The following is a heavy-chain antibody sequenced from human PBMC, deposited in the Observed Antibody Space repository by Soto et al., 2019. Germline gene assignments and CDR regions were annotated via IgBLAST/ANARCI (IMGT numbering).Heavy chain of an antibody. J-gene: IGHJ4*02. CDR3: GRVMIGTSRHTDSDY. Sequence: SETLSLTCSVSGASISSRDYYWGWIRQTPGKGLEWIGNIDYNGVTYYNPSLKSRVTVSKDTSKNQFSLKVASVTAADTASYYCGRVMIGTSRHTDSDYWGQGTQVTVSS. D-gene: IGHD2-2*01. CDR1: GASISSRDYY. CDR2: IDYNGVT. V-gene: IGHV4-39*01.